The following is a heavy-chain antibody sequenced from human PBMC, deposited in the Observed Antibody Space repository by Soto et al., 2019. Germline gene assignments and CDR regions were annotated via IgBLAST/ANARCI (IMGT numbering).Heavy chain of an antibody. D-gene: IGHD4-17*01. V-gene: IGHV4-30-4*01. CDR3: AREGVGTTVTNYYYSGMDV. CDR2: IYYSGST. J-gene: IGHJ6*02. Sequence: SETLSLTCTVSGGSISSGDYYWSWIRQPPGKGLEWIGYIYYSGSTYYNPSLKSRVTISVDTSKNQFSLKLSSVTAADTAVYYCAREGVGTTVTNYYYSGMDVWGQGTTVTVSS. CDR1: GGSISSGDYY.